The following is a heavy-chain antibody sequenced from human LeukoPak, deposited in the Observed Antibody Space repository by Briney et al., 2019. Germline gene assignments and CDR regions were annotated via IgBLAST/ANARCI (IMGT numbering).Heavy chain of an antibody. V-gene: IGHV4-30-2*01. Sequence: SETLSLTCAVSGGSISSGGSSWSWIRQPPGKGLEWIGYIYHSGSTYYNPSLKSRVTISVDRSKNQFSLKLSSVTAADTAVYYCARVVGDKYSSRLYYFDYWGQGTLVTVSS. CDR2: IYHSGST. CDR3: ARVVGDKYSSRLYYFDY. D-gene: IGHD6-13*01. J-gene: IGHJ4*02. CDR1: GGSISSGGSS.